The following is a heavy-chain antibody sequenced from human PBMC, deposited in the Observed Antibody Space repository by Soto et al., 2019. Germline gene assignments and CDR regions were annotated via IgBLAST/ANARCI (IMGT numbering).Heavy chain of an antibody. CDR3: AKDVAALDYYYYYGMDV. D-gene: IGHD6-6*01. CDR2: ISYDGSNK. J-gene: IGHJ6*02. V-gene: IGHV3-30*18. Sequence: QVQLVESGGGVVQPGRSLRLSCAASGFTFSSYGMHWVRQAPGKGLEWVAVISYDGSNKYYADSVKGRFTISRDNSKNTLYLQMNSLRAEDTAVYYFAKDVAALDYYYYYGMDVWGQGTTVTVSS. CDR1: GFTFSSYG.